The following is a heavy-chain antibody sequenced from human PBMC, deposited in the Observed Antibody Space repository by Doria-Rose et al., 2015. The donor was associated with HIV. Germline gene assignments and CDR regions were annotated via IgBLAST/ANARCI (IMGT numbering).Heavy chain of an antibody. CDR2: IFSDDER. D-gene: IGHD6-13*01. CDR3: ARIKSSRWYHKYYFDF. V-gene: IGHV2-26*01. J-gene: IGHJ4*02. Sequence: QITLKESGPVLVKPTETLTLTCTVSGVSLSSPGMGVSWIRQPPGKALEWLANIFSDDERYDKTSLKSRLTISRGTSKSQVVPTMTDMDPVDTATYYCARIKSSRWYHKYYFDFWGQGTLVIVSA. CDR1: GVSLSSPGMG.